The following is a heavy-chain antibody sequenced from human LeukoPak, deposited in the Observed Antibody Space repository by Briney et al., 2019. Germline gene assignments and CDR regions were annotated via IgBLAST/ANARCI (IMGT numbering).Heavy chain of an antibody. CDR1: GFTFSTYA. CDR3: AKARLRLGELSLTALDY. J-gene: IGHJ4*02. D-gene: IGHD3-16*02. CDR2: ISGSGGST. Sequence: GGSLRLSCAASGFTFSTYAVNWVRQAPGKGLEWVSAISGSGGSTYYADSVKGRFTISRDNSKNTLYLQMNSLRAEDTAVYYCAKARLRLGELSLTALDYWGQGTLVTVSS. V-gene: IGHV3-23*01.